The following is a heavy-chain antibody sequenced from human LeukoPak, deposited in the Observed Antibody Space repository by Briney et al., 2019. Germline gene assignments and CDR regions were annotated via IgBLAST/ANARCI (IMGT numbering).Heavy chain of an antibody. J-gene: IGHJ5*02. V-gene: IGHV5-51*01. CDR2: IYPGDSDT. CDR3: ATSFLEGFDP. Sequence: GESLQISSKGSGYSFTSYWIVWVRQMPGKGLQWMGIIYPGDSDTRYSPSFQGQVTISADKSISTAYLQWSSLRASDTAMYYCATSFLEGFDPWGQGTLVTVSS. CDR1: GYSFTSYW.